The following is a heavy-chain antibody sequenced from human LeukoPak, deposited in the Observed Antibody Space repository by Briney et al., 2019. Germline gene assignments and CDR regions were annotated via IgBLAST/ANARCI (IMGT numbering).Heavy chain of an antibody. CDR3: AKDSGDSSGYYYVHYFDY. Sequence: GGSLRLSCAASGFTFSDYYMSWIRQAPGKGLEWVSYISSSGSTIYYADSVKGRFTISRDNAKNSLYLQMNSLRAEDTAVYYCAKDSGDSSGYYYVHYFDYWGQGTLVTVSS. D-gene: IGHD3-22*01. V-gene: IGHV3-11*01. J-gene: IGHJ4*02. CDR2: ISSSGSTI. CDR1: GFTFSDYY.